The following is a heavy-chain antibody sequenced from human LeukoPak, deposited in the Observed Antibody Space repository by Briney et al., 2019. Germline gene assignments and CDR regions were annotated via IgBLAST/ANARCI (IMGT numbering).Heavy chain of an antibody. V-gene: IGHV3-23*01. CDR3: AKDRARYGDYGPLNY. CDR2: ISGSGGST. CDR1: GFTLSSYA. Sequence: GGSLRLSCAASGFTLSSYAMSWLRQARGRGREWVSAISGSGGSTYYTDSVKGRFTISRDNSKNTLYLQMNSLRAEDTAVYYCAKDRARYGDYGPLNYWGQGTLVTVSS. D-gene: IGHD4-17*01. J-gene: IGHJ4*02.